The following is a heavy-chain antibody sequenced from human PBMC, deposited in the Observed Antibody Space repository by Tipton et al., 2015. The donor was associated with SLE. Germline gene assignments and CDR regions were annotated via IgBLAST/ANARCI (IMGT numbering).Heavy chain of an antibody. CDR2: IKGDGISA. Sequence: GSLRLSCAASGFTFDDYAMHWVRQAPGKGLEWVSLIKGDGISASYADSVKGRFTISRDNAKNMVYLQMNSLRTDDTAVYYCTRTYDHHWGQGALVTVSS. CDR3: TRTYDHH. J-gene: IGHJ5*02. D-gene: IGHD5-12*01. CDR1: GFTFDDYA. V-gene: IGHV3-74*01.